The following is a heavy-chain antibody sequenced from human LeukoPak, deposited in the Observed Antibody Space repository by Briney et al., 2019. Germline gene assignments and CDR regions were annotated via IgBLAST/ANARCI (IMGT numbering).Heavy chain of an antibody. D-gene: IGHD6-19*01. Sequence: SETLSLTCTVSGGSVSSGSSYWSCIRPPPGKGLEWIAFIYYSGSTNYNPSLKSRVTISVNTTKNQFSLKLSSVTAADTAVYYCARGNSDWYWYFQLWGQGTLVTVSS. V-gene: IGHV4-61*01. J-gene: IGHJ1*01. CDR3: ARGNSDWYWYFQL. CDR2: IYYSGST. CDR1: GGSVSSGSSY.